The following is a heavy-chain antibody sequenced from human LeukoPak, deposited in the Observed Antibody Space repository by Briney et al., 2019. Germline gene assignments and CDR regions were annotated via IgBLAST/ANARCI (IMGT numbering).Heavy chain of an antibody. CDR1: GFTFSSYG. D-gene: IGHD2-2*01. CDR2: ISGSSTTI. V-gene: IGHV3-48*01. CDR3: ASLLGYCSATNCRFDY. Sequence: SGGSLRLSCEASGFTFSSYGMNWVRQAPGKGLEWVSYISGSSTTIYYADSVKGRFTISRDNANNSLYLQMNSLRAEDTAVYYCASLLGYCSATNCRFDYWGQGTLVTVSS. J-gene: IGHJ4*02.